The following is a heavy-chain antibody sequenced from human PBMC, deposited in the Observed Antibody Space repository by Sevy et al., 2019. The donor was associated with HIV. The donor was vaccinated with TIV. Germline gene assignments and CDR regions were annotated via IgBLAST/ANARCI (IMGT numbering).Heavy chain of an antibody. CDR1: GFTFSNAW. CDR2: IKSKTDGGTT. D-gene: IGHD3-22*01. Sequence: GGSLRLSCAASGFTFSNAWMSWVRQAPGKGLEWVGRIKSKTDGGTTDYAAPVKGRFTISRDDSKNTLYLQMNSLKTEDTVVYYCTTDPTMIVVVITSPLGDIWGQGTMVTVSS. V-gene: IGHV3-15*01. J-gene: IGHJ3*02. CDR3: TTDPTMIVVVITSPLGDI.